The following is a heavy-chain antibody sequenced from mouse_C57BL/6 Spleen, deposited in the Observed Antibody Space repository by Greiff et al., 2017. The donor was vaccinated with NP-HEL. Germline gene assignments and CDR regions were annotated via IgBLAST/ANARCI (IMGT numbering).Heavy chain of an antibody. CDR1: GYTFTSYW. J-gene: IGHJ4*01. CDR3: VTTTVDYAMDD. Sequence: QVQLQQPGAELVKPGASVKLSCKASGYTFTSYWMHWVKQRPGQGLEWIGMIHPNSGSTNYNEKFKSKATLTVDKSSSPAYMQLSSLTSEDSAVYYCVTTTVDYAMDDWGQGTSVTVSS. CDR2: IHPNSGST. D-gene: IGHD1-1*01. V-gene: IGHV1-64*01.